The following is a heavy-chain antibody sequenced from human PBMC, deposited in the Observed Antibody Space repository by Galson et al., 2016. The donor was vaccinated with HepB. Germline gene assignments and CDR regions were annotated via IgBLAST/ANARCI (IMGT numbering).Heavy chain of an antibody. CDR2: INPDGNEK. J-gene: IGHJ4*02. CDR1: GLKFSTYW. CDR3: VTSQGY. V-gene: IGHV3-7*03. Sequence: SLRLSCAVSGLKFSTYWMPWVHQAPGKGPEWVATINPDGNEKAYVDSVKGRFTMSRDNAKDSLHLQMNSLRAEDTGVYYCVTSQGYWGQGTLVTVSS.